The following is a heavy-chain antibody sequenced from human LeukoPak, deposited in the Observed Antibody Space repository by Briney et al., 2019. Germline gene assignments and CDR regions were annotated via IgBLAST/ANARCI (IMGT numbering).Heavy chain of an antibody. CDR1: GGSISSHY. D-gene: IGHD2-21*01. V-gene: IGHV4-59*11. CDR3: AREPYSSADSAFDI. J-gene: IGHJ3*02. CDR2: IYYNGNT. Sequence: SETLSLTCTVSGGSISSHYWSWIRQPPGKGLEWIGYIYYNGNTNYNPSLKGRVTMSVDTSKNQFSLKLSSVTAADTAVYFCAREPYSSADSAFDIWGQGTMVTVSS.